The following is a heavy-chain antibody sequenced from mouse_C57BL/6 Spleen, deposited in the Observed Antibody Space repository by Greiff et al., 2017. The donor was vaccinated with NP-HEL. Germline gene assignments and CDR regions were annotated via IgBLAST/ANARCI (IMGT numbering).Heavy chain of an antibody. J-gene: IGHJ4*01. V-gene: IGHV2-5*01. Sequence: VKLVESGPGLVQPSQSLSITCTVSGFSLTSYGVHWVRQSPGKGLEWLGVIWRGGSTDYNAAFMSRLSITKDNSKSQVFFKMNSLQADDTAIYYCAKGGNYYYYAMDYWGQGTSVTVSS. CDR2: IWRGGST. D-gene: IGHD2-1*01. CDR3: AKGGNYYYYAMDY. CDR1: GFSLTSYG.